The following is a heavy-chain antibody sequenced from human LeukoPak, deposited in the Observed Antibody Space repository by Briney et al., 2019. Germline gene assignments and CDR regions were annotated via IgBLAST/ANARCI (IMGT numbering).Heavy chain of an antibody. J-gene: IGHJ3*01. D-gene: IGHD1-26*01. CDR3: AKGSREWELLDAFDF. Sequence: GGSLRLSCAASGFTFSSYGMTWVRQAPGKGLEWVSGISGSGVRTDYADSVKGWFTISRDNAKNTLYLQMNSLGVEDTAVYYCAKGSREWELLDAFDFWGQGTMVTVSS. V-gene: IGHV3-23*01. CDR1: GFTFSSYG. CDR2: ISGSGVRT.